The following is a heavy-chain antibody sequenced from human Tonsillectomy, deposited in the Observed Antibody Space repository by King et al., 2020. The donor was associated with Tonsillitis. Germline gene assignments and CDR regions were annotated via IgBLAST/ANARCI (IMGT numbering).Heavy chain of an antibody. CDR3: VREMLTGSCADY. D-gene: IGHD2-15*01. CDR2: LKGSGYKT. Sequence: VQLVESGGGLVQPGGPLRLSFSASGFTFRSYSFSWVGQSPGKGFEGVSALKGSGYKTYYIDSGKGRVTISRGNSKNTVSLQMNSLRAEDTGVYYCVREMLTGSCADYWGQGTLVTVSS. CDR1: GFTFRSYS. J-gene: IGHJ4*02. V-gene: IGHV3-23*04.